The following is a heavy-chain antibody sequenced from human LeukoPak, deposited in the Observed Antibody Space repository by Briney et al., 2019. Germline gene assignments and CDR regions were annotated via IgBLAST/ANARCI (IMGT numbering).Heavy chain of an antibody. J-gene: IGHJ3*02. CDR1: GFTFSSYA. Sequence: GGSLRLSCAASGFTFSSYAMSWVRQAPGKGLEWVSAISGSGGSTYYADSVKGRFTISRDNSKNTPYLQMNSLRAEDTAFYYCAKDRLITVPKLEDDVFDIWGQGTMVTVSS. CDR3: AKDRLITVPKLEDDVFDI. V-gene: IGHV3-23*01. CDR2: ISGSGGST. D-gene: IGHD4-17*01.